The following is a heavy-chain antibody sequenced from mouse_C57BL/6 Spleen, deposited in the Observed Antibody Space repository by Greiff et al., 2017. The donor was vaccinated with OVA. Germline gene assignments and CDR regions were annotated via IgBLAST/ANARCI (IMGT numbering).Heavy chain of an antibody. CDR3: AREENYYDYDQDDYDC. Sequence: VQLQQPGAELVKPGASVKMSCKASGYTFTSYWITWVKQRPGQGLEWIGDIYPGSGSTNYNEKFKSKATLTVDTSYSTAYMQLSSLTSEDSAVYYCAREENYYDYDQDDYDCWGQSTTLKVSS. CDR2: IYPGSGST. J-gene: IGHJ2*01. V-gene: IGHV1-55*01. D-gene: IGHD2-4*01. CDR1: GYTFTSYW.